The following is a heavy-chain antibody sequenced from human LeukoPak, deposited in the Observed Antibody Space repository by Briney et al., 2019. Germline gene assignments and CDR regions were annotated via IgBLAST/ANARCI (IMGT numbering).Heavy chain of an antibody. J-gene: IGHJ4*02. CDR2: INYSGNT. D-gene: IGHD3-16*01. CDR1: SGSISGSDYY. V-gene: IGHV4-39*02. CDR3: ARLVLSYGNAFDH. Sequence: SSETLSLTCTVSSGSISGSDYYWCWIRQPPGKGLEWIGSINYSGNTYYDSSLKSRVTISVDTSKNHFSLRLSSVTAADTAVYYCARLVLSYGNAFDHWGQGTLVTVSS.